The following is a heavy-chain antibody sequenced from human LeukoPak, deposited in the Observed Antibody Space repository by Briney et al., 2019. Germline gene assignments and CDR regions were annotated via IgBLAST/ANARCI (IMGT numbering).Heavy chain of an antibody. D-gene: IGHD6-13*01. CDR3: ARVWGLAVAGGEIEY. J-gene: IGHJ4*02. CDR2: ISSSGTTI. V-gene: IGHV3-48*02. Sequence: GGSLRLSCAASGFTFSDYWMSWVRQAPGKGLEWVSYISSSGTTIYYADSVKGRFTISRDNAKNSLYLQMNSLRDEDTAVYYCARVWGLAVAGGEIEYWGQGTLVTVSS. CDR1: GFTFSDYW.